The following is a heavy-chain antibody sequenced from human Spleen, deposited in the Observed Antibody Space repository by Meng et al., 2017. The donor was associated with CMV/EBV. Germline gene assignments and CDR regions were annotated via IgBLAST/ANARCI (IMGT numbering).Heavy chain of an antibody. CDR1: GYNFITYG. J-gene: IGHJ3*02. Sequence: CNASGYNFITYGITWVRQAPGQGLELMGIINPSGGSTSYAQKFQGTVTMTRDTSTSTVYMELSSLRSEDTAVYYCARDRRGNRAFDIWGQGTMVTVSS. CDR2: INPSGGST. CDR3: ARDRRGNRAFDI. D-gene: IGHD4-23*01. V-gene: IGHV1-46*01.